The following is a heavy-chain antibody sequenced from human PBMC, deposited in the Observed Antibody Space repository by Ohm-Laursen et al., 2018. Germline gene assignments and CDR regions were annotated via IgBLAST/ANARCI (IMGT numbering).Heavy chain of an antibody. D-gene: IGHD1-26*01. CDR3: ARATLSGSYHFDY. V-gene: IGHV3-30*03. CDR2: ISYDGSKY. CDR1: GFTFSNYA. Sequence: SLRLSCAASGFTFSNYAMHWVRQAPGKGLEWVAFISYDGSKYCYADSVKGRFTISRDNSKNTLFLQMTNVRAEDTAVYYCARATLSGSYHFDYWGQGTLVTVSS. J-gene: IGHJ4*02.